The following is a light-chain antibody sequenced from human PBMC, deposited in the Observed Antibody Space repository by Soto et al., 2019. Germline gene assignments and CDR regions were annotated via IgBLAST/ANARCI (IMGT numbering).Light chain of an antibody. J-gene: IGKJ2*01. CDR2: AAS. Sequence: DIRMNQSPSSLSASVGDRVTITCRASQTISTYLNWYQQNPGKAPKLLIYAASTLQSGVPSRFSGSGSGTDFTLTISSLQPEDFATYYCQQSHGIPYTFGQGTKLEIK. V-gene: IGKV1-39*01. CDR3: QQSHGIPYT. CDR1: QTISTY.